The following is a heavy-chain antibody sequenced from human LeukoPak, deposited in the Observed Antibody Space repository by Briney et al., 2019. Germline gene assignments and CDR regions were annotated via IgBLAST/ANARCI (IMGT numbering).Heavy chain of an antibody. V-gene: IGHV3-30*03. CDR2: ISYDGSNK. CDR1: GFTFSSYG. D-gene: IGHD3-22*01. CDR3: ASSGSTDYYYYMDV. J-gene: IGHJ6*03. Sequence: GRSLRLSCAASGFTFSSYGMHWVRQAPGKGLEWVAVISYDGSNKYYADSVKGRFTISRDNSKNTLYLQMNSLRAEDTAVYYCASSGSTDYYYYMDVWGKGTTVTVSS.